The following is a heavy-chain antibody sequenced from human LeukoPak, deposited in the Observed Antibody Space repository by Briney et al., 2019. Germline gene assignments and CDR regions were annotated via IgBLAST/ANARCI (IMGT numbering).Heavy chain of an antibody. J-gene: IGHJ6*02. V-gene: IGHV3-7*01. D-gene: IGHD6-19*01. CDR1: GFTFSSYW. CDR2: IKQDGSEK. CDR3: ARDSIEYSSGSLDV. Sequence: PGGSLRLSCAASGFTFSSYWMSWVRQAPGKGLEWVANIKQDGSEKYYVDSVKGRFTISRDNAKNSLYLQMNSLRAEDTAVYYCARDSIEYSSGSLDVWGQGTTVTVSS.